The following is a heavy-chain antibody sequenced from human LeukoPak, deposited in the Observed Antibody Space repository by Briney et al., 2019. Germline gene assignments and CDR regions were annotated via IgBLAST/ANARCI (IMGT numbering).Heavy chain of an antibody. CDR2: ISYDGSNK. J-gene: IGHJ4*02. Sequence: PGGSLRLSCAASGFTFSSYGMHWVRQAPGKGLEWVAVISYDGSNKYYADSVKGRFTISRDNSKNTLYLQMNSLRAEDTAVYYCALTPYNWNDGDYWGQGTLVTVSS. D-gene: IGHD1-1*01. CDR3: ALTPYNWNDGDY. CDR1: GFTFSSYG. V-gene: IGHV3-30*03.